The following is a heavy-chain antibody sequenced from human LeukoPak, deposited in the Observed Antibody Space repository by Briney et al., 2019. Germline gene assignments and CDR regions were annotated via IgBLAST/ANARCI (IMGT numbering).Heavy chain of an antibody. CDR1: GGSFSGYY. CDR3: ARAVYREATTRRGVIYYMDV. CDR2: INHSGST. J-gene: IGHJ6*03. D-gene: IGHD5-12*01. Sequence: SETLSLTCAVYGGSFSGYYWSWIRQPPGKGLEWIGEINHSGSTNYNPSLKSRVTISVDTSKNQFSLKLSSVTAADTAVYFCARAVYREATTRRGVIYYMDVWGKGTTVTVSS. V-gene: IGHV4-34*01.